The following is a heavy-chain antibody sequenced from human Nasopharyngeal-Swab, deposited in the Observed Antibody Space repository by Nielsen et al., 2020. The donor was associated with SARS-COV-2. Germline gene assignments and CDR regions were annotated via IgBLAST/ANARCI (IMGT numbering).Heavy chain of an antibody. CDR1: GFTVSSNY. Sequence: GGSLRLSCAASGFTVSSNYMSWVRQAPGKGLEWVSVIYSGGSTYYADSVKGRFTISRHNSKNTLYLQMNSLRAEDTAVYYCAKTHCSGGSCYDLDYWGQGTLVTVSS. CDR3: AKTHCSGGSCYDLDY. D-gene: IGHD2-15*01. V-gene: IGHV3-53*04. J-gene: IGHJ4*02. CDR2: IYSGGST.